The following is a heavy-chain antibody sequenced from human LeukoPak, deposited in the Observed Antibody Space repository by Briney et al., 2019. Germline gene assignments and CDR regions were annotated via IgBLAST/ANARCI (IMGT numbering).Heavy chain of an antibody. CDR2: ISAYNGNT. Sequence: GASVKVSCKASGYTFTSHGISWVRQAPGQGLEWMGWISAYNGNTNYAQKLQGRVTMTTDTSTSTAYMELRSLRSDDTAVYYCASAREAGNHDAFDIWGQGTMVTVSS. D-gene: IGHD6-19*01. CDR1: GYTFTSHG. V-gene: IGHV1-18*01. J-gene: IGHJ3*02. CDR3: ASAREAGNHDAFDI.